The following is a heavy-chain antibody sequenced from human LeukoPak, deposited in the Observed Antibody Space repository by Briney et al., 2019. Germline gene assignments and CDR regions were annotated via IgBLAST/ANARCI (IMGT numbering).Heavy chain of an antibody. CDR1: GFTFSNYG. V-gene: IGHV3-33*01. CDR2: IYYDGSNK. Sequence: GGSLRLSCAASGFTFSNYGMHWVRQAPGKGLEWVAVIYYDGSNKYYADSVKGRFTISRDNSKNTLYLQMNSLRAEDTAVYYCARGEYSGSTYYFDYWGQGTLVTVSS. J-gene: IGHJ4*02. D-gene: IGHD1-26*01. CDR3: ARGEYSGSTYYFDY.